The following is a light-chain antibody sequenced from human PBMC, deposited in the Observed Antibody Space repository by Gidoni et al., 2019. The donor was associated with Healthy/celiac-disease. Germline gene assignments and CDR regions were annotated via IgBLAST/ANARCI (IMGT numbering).Light chain of an antibody. Sequence: ALRMTQSPSSFSASTGDRVTITCRASQGISSYLAWYQQKPGKAPKLLIYAASTLQSGVPSRFSGSGSGTDFTLTIICLQSEDVATYYCQQYYSYPFTFGPGTKVDIK. J-gene: IGKJ3*01. CDR1: QGISSY. CDR2: AAS. V-gene: IGKV1-8*01. CDR3: QQYYSYPFT.